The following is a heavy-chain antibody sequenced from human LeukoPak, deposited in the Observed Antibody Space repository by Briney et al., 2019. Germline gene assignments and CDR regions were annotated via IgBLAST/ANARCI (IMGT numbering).Heavy chain of an antibody. J-gene: IGHJ6*02. Sequence: GGSLRLSCAASGFTLSSYGMNWVRRAPGKGLEWISYISISSSTRYYTDSVKGRFTISRDSAKNSLYLQMNSLRDEDTAVYYCARDHSESSYYYYGMDVWGQGTTVTVAS. CDR1: GFTLSSYG. D-gene: IGHD3-10*01. CDR2: ISISSSTR. V-gene: IGHV3-48*02. CDR3: ARDHSESSYYYYGMDV.